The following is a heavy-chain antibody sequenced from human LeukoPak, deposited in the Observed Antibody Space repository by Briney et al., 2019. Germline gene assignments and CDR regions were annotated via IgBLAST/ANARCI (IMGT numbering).Heavy chain of an antibody. CDR3: AKPGSGHDY. CDR1: GFTFSSYS. CDR2: ISGSGGST. V-gene: IGHV3-23*01. Sequence: PGGSLRLSCAAPGFTFSSYSMSWVRQAPGKGLEWVSAISGSGGSTYYADSVKGRFTISRDNSKHTLYLQMNSLRAEDTAVYYCAKPGSGHDYWGQGTLVTVSS. D-gene: IGHD1-26*01. J-gene: IGHJ4*02.